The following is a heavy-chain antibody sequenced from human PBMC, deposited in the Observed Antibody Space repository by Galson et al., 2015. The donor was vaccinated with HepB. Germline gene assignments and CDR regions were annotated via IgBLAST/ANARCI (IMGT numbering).Heavy chain of an antibody. CDR2: ISGSDGRP. CDR1: GFAFNSYA. Sequence: SLRLSCAASGFAFNSYAMSWVRQAPGRGLEWVSVISGSDGRPYYADSVKGRFTISRDTSKNTLYLQMDSLRSDDTALYYCVRGSAYDFCAFDIWGQGTMVRVSS. D-gene: IGHD3/OR15-3a*01. J-gene: IGHJ3*02. CDR3: VRGSAYDFCAFDI. V-gene: IGHV3-23*01.